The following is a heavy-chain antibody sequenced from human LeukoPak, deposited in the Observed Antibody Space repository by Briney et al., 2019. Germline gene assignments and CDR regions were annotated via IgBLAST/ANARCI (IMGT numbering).Heavy chain of an antibody. D-gene: IGHD3-10*01. Sequence: SEALSLTCTVSGGSISSYYWSWIRQPAGKGLEWIGRIYTSGSTNYNPSLKSRVTMSVDTSKNQFSLKLSSVTAADTAVYYCARGHRFGESAHAFDIWGQGTMVTVSS. CDR2: IYTSGST. V-gene: IGHV4-4*07. J-gene: IGHJ3*02. CDR1: GGSISSYY. CDR3: ARGHRFGESAHAFDI.